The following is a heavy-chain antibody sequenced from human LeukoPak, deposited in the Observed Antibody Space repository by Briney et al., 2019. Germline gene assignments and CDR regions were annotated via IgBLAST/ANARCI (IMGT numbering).Heavy chain of an antibody. CDR3: ARRDWGTFPLDY. CDR2: IIPIFGTA. J-gene: IGHJ4*02. V-gene: IGHV1-69*01. D-gene: IGHD3/OR15-3a*01. Sequence: SVKVSCKASGGTFSSYAISWVRQAPGQGLEWMGGIIPIFGTANYAQKFQGRVTITADESTSTAYMELSSLRSEDTAVYYCARRDWGTFPLDYWGQGTLVTVSS. CDR1: GGTFSSYA.